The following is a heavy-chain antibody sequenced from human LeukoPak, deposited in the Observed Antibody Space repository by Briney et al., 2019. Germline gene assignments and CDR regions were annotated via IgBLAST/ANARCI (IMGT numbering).Heavy chain of an antibody. CDR1: GFTFSSYA. J-gene: IGHJ4*02. CDR3: AKSSGKLLWFGELLRSTAWEIDY. CDR2: ISGSGGST. V-gene: IGHV3-23*01. D-gene: IGHD3-10*01. Sequence: GGSLRLSCAASGFTFSSYAMSWVRQAPGKGLEWVSAISGSGGSTYYADSVKGRFTISRDNSKNTLYLQMKSLRAEDTAVYYCAKSSGKLLWFGELLRSTAWEIDYWGQGTLVTVSS.